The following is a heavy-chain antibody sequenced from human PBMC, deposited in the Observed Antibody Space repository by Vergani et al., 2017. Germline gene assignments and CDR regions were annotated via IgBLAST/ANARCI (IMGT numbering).Heavy chain of an antibody. CDR2: INPNSGGT. D-gene: IGHD6-6*01. Sequence: QVQLVQSGAEVKKPGASVKVSCKASGYTFTGYYMHWVRQAPGQGLEWMGWINPNSGGTNYAQKLQGRVTMTRDTSISTAYMELSRLRSDDTAVYYCARDPKAARPRLNWFDPWGQGTLVTVSS. CDR1: GYTFTGYY. CDR3: ARDPKAARPRLNWFDP. J-gene: IGHJ5*02. V-gene: IGHV1-2*02.